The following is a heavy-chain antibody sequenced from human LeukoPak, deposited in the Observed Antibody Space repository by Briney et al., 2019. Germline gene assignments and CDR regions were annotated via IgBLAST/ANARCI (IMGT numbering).Heavy chain of an antibody. Sequence: GRSLRLSCAVSGFTFSSYGMHWVRQAPGKGLEWVAVISYDGSNKYYADSVKGRFTISRDNSKNTLYLQMNSLRAEDTAVYYFANSPGKATVGATYFDYWGQGTLVTVSS. V-gene: IGHV3-30*18. CDR1: GFTFSSYG. CDR3: ANSPGKATVGATYFDY. CDR2: ISYDGSNK. J-gene: IGHJ4*02. D-gene: IGHD1-26*01.